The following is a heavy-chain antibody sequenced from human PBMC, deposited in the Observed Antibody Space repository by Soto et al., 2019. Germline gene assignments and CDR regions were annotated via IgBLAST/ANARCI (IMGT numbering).Heavy chain of an antibody. CDR3: TSDTFGLRDT. J-gene: IGHJ5*02. CDR1: GFPFSHYW. D-gene: IGHD3-16*01. CDR2: INPAGTIT. Sequence: GGSLRLSCAASGFPFSHYWMHWVRQTPGKGLVWVSRINPAGTITNYADSVEGRFTISRDNADSALFLQMNSLSAEDTAIYYCTSDTFGLRDTWGQGTLVTVSS. V-gene: IGHV3-74*01.